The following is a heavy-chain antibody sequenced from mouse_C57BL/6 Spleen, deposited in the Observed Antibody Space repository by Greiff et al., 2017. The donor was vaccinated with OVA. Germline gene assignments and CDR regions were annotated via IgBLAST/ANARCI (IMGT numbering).Heavy chain of an antibody. Sequence: QVTLKVSGAELVRPGASVTLSCKASGYTFTDYEMHWVKQTPVHGLEWIGAIDPETGGTAYNQKFKGKAILTADKSSSTAYMELRSLTSEDSAVYYCTRGNGAYWGQGTLVTVSA. D-gene: IGHD2-1*01. V-gene: IGHV1-15*01. CDR1: GYTFTDYE. J-gene: IGHJ3*01. CDR2: IDPETGGT. CDR3: TRGNGAY.